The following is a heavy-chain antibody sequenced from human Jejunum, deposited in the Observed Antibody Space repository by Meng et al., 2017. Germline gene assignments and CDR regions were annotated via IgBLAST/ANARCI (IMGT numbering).Heavy chain of an antibody. CDR1: GGSISSRSYY. Sequence: QLQLQESGPGRGKPPETLALTCTGSGGSISSRSYYWGWIRQPPGKGLEWIASVFYSGTTYYTPSLQSRVTISIDTSKNQFSMRLTSVTATDTSVYYCARLANSSPDYWGRGTLVTVSS. J-gene: IGHJ4*02. D-gene: IGHD6-13*01. V-gene: IGHV4-39*01. CDR3: ARLANSSPDY. CDR2: VFYSGTT.